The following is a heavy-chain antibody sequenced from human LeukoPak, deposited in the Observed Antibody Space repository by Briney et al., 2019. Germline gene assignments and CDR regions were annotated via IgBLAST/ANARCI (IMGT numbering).Heavy chain of an antibody. CDR2: IFGSGDTT. V-gene: IGHV3-23*01. Sequence: GGSLRLSCAASGFPFSSYAMNWVRQAPGKGLEWVSIIFGSGDTTYYADSVKGRFTVSRDNSKDMLYLQMNNLRPEDTATYYCAKRNTMVRGGPCFDYWGQGLMVTVSS. J-gene: IGHJ4*02. CDR1: GFPFSSYA. CDR3: AKRNTMVRGGPCFDY. D-gene: IGHD3-10*01.